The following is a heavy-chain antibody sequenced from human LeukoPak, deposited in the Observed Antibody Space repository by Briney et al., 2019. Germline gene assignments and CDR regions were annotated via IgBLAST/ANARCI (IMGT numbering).Heavy chain of an antibody. Sequence: PAGGSVRLSCAASGFTLSDYWMNWVRQVPGKGPVWVSHISPDGRNIAYADSVKGRFTISRDSAKNTLYLQMSSLRVGDTAVYYCVRDGGGTTPYDCWGQGTLVTVSS. CDR3: VRDGGGTTPYDC. D-gene: IGHD1-7*01. J-gene: IGHJ4*02. CDR1: GFTLSDYW. V-gene: IGHV3-74*01. CDR2: ISPDGRNI.